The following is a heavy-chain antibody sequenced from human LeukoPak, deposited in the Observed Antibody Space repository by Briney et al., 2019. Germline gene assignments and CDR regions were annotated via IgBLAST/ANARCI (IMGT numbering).Heavy chain of an antibody. CDR1: SGSISSYY. CDR3: ASLAGDRVYFDY. V-gene: IGHV4-59*01. D-gene: IGHD6-19*01. Sequence: SETLSLTCTVSSGSISSYYWSWIRQPPGKGLEWIGYIYYSGSTNYNPSLKSRVTISVDTSKNQFSLKLSSVTAADTAVYYCASLAGDRVYFDYWGQGTLVTVSS. J-gene: IGHJ4*02. CDR2: IYYSGST.